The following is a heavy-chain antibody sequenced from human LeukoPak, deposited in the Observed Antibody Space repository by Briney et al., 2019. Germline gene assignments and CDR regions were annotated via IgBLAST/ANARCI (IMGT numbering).Heavy chain of an antibody. D-gene: IGHD1-7*01. Sequence: GGSLRLSCAASGFTFSSYWMSWVRQAPGKGLEWVSIISRASESIFYADSVKGRFTISRDNAKNSLYLQMNGLRAEDTAAYYCARGATDTTRWFDPWGQGTLVTVSS. V-gene: IGHV3-21*01. CDR3: ARGATDTTRWFDP. CDR2: ISRASESI. CDR1: GFTFSSYW. J-gene: IGHJ5*02.